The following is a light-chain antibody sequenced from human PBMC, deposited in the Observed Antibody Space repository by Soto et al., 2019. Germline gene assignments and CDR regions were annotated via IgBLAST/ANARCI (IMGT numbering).Light chain of an antibody. V-gene: IGKV1-27*01. Sequence: DIQMTQSPSSLSASVGDRATITCRASQGISTYLAWYQHKPGKVPKLLIYAASTLQSGIPSRFSGSGSGTDFTLTISSLQPEDFATYYCQKYNSAPLTFGGGTKVEIK. CDR1: QGISTY. CDR3: QKYNSAPLT. J-gene: IGKJ4*01. CDR2: AAS.